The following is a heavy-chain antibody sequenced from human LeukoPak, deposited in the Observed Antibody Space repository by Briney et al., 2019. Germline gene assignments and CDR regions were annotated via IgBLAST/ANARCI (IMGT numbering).Heavy chain of an antibody. CDR3: ARLFAGYCSSTSCHNWFDP. D-gene: IGHD2-2*01. CDR1: GYSFTSYW. Sequence: GESLKISCKGSGYSFTSYWIGWVRQMPGKGLEWMGIIYPGDSDTRYSPSSQGQVTISADKSISTAYLQWSSLKASDTAMNYCARLFAGYCSSTSCHNWFDPWGQGTLVTVSS. J-gene: IGHJ5*02. CDR2: IYPGDSDT. V-gene: IGHV5-51*01.